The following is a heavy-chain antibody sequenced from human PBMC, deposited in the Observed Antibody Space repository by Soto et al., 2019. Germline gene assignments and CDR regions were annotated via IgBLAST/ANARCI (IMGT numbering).Heavy chain of an antibody. D-gene: IGHD2-2*01. CDR1: GGSISSGGYY. J-gene: IGHJ4*02. CDR2: IYYSGST. Sequence: QVQLQESGPGLVKPSQTLSLTCTVSGGSISSGGYYWSWIRQHPGKGLEWIGYIYYSGSTYYNPSLKRRVTISVDTSKNQCSVKLSSVTAADTAVYYCAREYTSTQRALDYWGQGTLVTVSS. CDR3: AREYTSTQRALDY. V-gene: IGHV4-31*03.